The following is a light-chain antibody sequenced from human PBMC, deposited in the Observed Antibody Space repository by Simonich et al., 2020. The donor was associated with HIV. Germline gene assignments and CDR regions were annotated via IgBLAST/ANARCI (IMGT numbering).Light chain of an antibody. CDR3: QSYDSSLSGSKV. CDR1: SSNIGAGYD. J-gene: IGLJ3*02. CDR2: CNN. V-gene: IGLV1-40*01. Sequence: QSVLTQPPSVSGAPGPRVTISCTGGSSNIGAGYDVHWYQQLPGSAPKLLIYCNNHRPSGVPDRFSGSKSGTSASLAITGLQAEDEADYYCQSYDSSLSGSKVFGGGTKLTVL.